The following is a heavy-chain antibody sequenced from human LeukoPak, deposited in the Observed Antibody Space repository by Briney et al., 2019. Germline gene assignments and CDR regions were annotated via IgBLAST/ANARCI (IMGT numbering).Heavy chain of an antibody. V-gene: IGHV3-23*01. CDR3: ARDPYSGSYGDYYYYYVDV. CDR2: ISGSGGST. CDR1: GFTFSSYG. D-gene: IGHD1-26*01. Sequence: GGTLRLSCAASGFTFSSYGMSWVRQAPGKGLEWVSAISGSGGSTYYADSVKGRFTISRDNAKNSLYLQMNSLRAEDTAVYYCARDPYSGSYGDYYYYYVDVWGKGTTVTISS. J-gene: IGHJ6*03.